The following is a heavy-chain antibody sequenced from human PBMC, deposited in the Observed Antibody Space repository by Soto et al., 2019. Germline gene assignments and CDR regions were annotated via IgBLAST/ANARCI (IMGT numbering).Heavy chain of an antibody. CDR3: AKWPPNRSGGSCYSGADY. CDR1: GFTFSSYA. D-gene: IGHD2-15*01. CDR2: ISGSGGST. Sequence: EVQLLESGGGLVQPGGSLRLSCAASGFTFSSYAMSWVRQAPGKGLEWVSAISGSGGSTYYADSVKGRFTISRDNSKNTLYLEMNSLSAEYTAVYYCAKWPPNRSGGSCYSGADYWGQGTLVTVSS. J-gene: IGHJ4*02. V-gene: IGHV3-23*01.